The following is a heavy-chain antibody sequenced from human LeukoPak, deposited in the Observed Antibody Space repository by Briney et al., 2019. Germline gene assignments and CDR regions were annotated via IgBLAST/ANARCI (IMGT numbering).Heavy chain of an antibody. CDR2: IYYSGST. D-gene: IGHD3-10*01. CDR3: ARDHGSGSYYYYYYMDV. CDR1: GGSISSYY. Sequence: PSETLSLTCTVSGGSISSYYWSWIRQPPGKGLEWIGYIYYSGSTNYNPSLKSRVTISVDTPKNQFSLKLSSVTAADTAVYYCARDHGSGSYYYYYYMDVWGKGTTVTVSS. J-gene: IGHJ6*03. V-gene: IGHV4-59*01.